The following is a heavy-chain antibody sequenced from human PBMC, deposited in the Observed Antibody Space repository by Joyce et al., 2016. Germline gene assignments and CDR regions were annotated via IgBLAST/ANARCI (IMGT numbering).Heavy chain of an antibody. D-gene: IGHD6-19*01. V-gene: IGHV4-4*07. CDR2: IYNSGHT. CDR1: AASIRSYY. CDR3: AGEDSRGWYKRVYNFEI. Sequence: QVQLQESGPGLVRPSETLSLTCSVSAASIRSYYWSWIRQPAGKGLEWIGQIYNSGHTNYNPALKSRVTMSVDTSKSHFFLKLSSVTAADTAVYYCAGEDSRGWYKRVYNFEIWGHGTLVTVSS. J-gene: IGHJ4*01.